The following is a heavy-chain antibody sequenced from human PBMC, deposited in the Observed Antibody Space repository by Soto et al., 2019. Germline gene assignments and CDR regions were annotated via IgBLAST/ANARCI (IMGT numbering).Heavy chain of an antibody. CDR1: GGSISSGDYY. D-gene: IGHD3-3*01. V-gene: IGHV4-30-4*01. CDR3: AREGPYDFWSGYAFDY. J-gene: IGHJ4*02. Sequence: QVQLQESGPGLVKPSQTLSLTCTVSGGSISSGDYYWSWIRQPPGKGLEWIGYIYYSGSTYYNPSLKRRVTISVDTSKNQFSLKLSSVTAADTAVYYCAREGPYDFWSGYAFDYWGQGTLVTVSS. CDR2: IYYSGST.